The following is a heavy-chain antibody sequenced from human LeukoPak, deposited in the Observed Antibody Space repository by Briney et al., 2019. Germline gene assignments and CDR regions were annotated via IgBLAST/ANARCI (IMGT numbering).Heavy chain of an antibody. CDR1: GGSFSGYY. CDR2: INHSGST. Sequence: KPSETLSLTCAVYGGSFSGYYWSWIRQPPGKGLEWIGEINHSGSTDYNPSLKSRVTISVDTSKNQFSLKLSSVTAADTAVYYCARDSYCSTTSCYDALEIWGQGTMVTVSS. CDR3: ARDSYCSTTSCYDALEI. D-gene: IGHD2-2*01. V-gene: IGHV4-34*01. J-gene: IGHJ3*02.